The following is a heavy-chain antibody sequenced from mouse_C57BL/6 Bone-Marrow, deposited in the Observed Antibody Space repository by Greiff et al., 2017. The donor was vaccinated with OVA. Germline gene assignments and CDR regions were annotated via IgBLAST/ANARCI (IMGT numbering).Heavy chain of an antibody. Sequence: EVQRVESGAELVRPGASVKLSCTASGFNIKDDYMHWVKQRPEQGLEWIGWIDPENGDTEYASKFQGKATITADTSSNTAYLQLSSLTSEDTAVYYCTSFITTREYYFDYWGQGTTLTVSS. CDR1: GFNIKDDY. CDR2: IDPENGDT. V-gene: IGHV14-4*01. J-gene: IGHJ2*01. CDR3: TSFITTREYYFDY. D-gene: IGHD1-1*01.